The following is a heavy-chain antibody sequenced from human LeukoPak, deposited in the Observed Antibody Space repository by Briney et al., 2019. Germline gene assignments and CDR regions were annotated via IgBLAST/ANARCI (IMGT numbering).Heavy chain of an antibody. Sequence: QPGGSLRLSCAASGFTFRKYYMHWVRQAPGKGLVWVSRINSDGSSTTYEDSVRGRFTVSRDNAKNTLYLQMNSLKVEDTAMYYCTRVFVGDEYSSSGYWGQGTLVTVSS. CDR2: INSDGSST. V-gene: IGHV3-74*03. J-gene: IGHJ4*02. D-gene: IGHD6-13*01. CDR1: GFTFRKYY. CDR3: TRVFVGDEYSSSGY.